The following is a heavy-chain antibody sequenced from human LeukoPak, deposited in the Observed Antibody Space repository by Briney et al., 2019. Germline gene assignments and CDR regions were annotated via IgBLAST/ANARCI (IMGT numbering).Heavy chain of an antibody. CDR1: GYTLTELS. V-gene: IGHV1-24*01. CDR2: FDPEDGET. CDR3: ATQGESRDYDTPDFDY. J-gene: IGHJ4*02. D-gene: IGHD3-22*01. Sequence: ASVKVSCKVSGYTLTELSMHWVRQAPGRGLEWMGGFDPEDGETIYAQKFQGRVTITADKSTSTAYMELSSLRSEDTAVYYCATQGESRDYDTPDFDYWGQGTLVTVSS.